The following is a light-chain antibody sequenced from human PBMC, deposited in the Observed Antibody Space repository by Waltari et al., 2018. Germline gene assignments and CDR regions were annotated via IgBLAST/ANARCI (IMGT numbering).Light chain of an antibody. J-gene: IGLJ2*01. V-gene: IGLV1-44*01. Sequence: QSVLTQPPSASGTPGQRVTISCSGSSSHIGSNTVNWYQPLPGPAPKLLIYSNNQRPSGVPDRFSGSKSGTSASLAISGLQSEDEADYYCAAWDDSLNGDVVFGGGTKLTVL. CDR1: SSHIGSNT. CDR3: AAWDDSLNGDVV. CDR2: SNN.